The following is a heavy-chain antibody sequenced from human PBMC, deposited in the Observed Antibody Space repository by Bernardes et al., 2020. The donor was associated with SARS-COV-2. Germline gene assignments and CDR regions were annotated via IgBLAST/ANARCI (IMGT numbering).Heavy chain of an antibody. V-gene: IGHV2-5*01. J-gene: IGHJ3*02. CDR2: IYWNDDK. Sequence: SGPTLVKPTQTLTLTCSLSGFSLRTTGVGVGWIRQPPGKALEWLALIYWNDDKRYSPSLKSRLTITKDTSKNQVVLTMTNMDPVDTATYYCTHPSRYYQDTDDYYSPDAFDIWGPGRMVTVSS. CDR1: GFSLRTTGVG. D-gene: IGHD3-22*01. CDR3: THPSRYYQDTDDYYSPDAFDI.